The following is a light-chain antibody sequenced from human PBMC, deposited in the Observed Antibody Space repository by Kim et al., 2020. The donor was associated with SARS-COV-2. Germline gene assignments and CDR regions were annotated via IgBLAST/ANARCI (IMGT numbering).Light chain of an antibody. CDR2: VEGSGSY. J-gene: IGLJ3*02. V-gene: IGLV4-60*03. Sequence: QPVLTQSSSASASLGSSVKLTCTLSSGHSNNFIAWHQHQPGKAPRFLMKVEGSGSYNKGGGVPDRFSGSRSGTDRYLIISNLQSEDEADYYCETWDSNIQVFGGGTQLTVL. CDR3: ETWDSNIQV. CDR1: SGHSNNF.